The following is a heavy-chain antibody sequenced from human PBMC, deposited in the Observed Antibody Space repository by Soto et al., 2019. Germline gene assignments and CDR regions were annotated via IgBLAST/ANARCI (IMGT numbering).Heavy chain of an antibody. Sequence: GASVKVSCKASGYTFTGYYMHWVRQAPGQGLEWMGWINPNSGGTNYAQKFQGWVTMTRDTSISTAYMELSRLRSDDTAVYYCARDRKYCSGGSCARNWFDPWGQGTLVTVSS. J-gene: IGHJ5*02. CDR2: INPNSGGT. CDR3: ARDRKYCSGGSCARNWFDP. V-gene: IGHV1-2*04. D-gene: IGHD2-15*01. CDR1: GYTFTGYY.